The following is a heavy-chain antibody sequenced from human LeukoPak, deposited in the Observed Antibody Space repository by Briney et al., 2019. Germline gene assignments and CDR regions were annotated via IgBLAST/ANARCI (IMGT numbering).Heavy chain of an antibody. CDR3: AKGDFYGSGRDYYYYMDV. CDR2: ISGSGGRT. V-gene: IGHV3-23*01. CDR1: EFLFSNYW. Sequence: GGSLRLSCEVSEFLFSNYWMSWARQAPRKGLEWVSAISGSGGRTYYADSVKGRFTISRDNSKNTLYLQMNSLRAEDTAVYNCAKGDFYGSGRDYYYYMDVWGKGTTVTISS. D-gene: IGHD3-10*01. J-gene: IGHJ6*03.